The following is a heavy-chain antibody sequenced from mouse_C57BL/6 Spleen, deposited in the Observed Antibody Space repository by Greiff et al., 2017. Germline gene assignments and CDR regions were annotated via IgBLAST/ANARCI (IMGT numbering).Heavy chain of an antibody. Sequence: VQLQQPGAELVKPGASVKLSCKASGYTFTSYWMQWVKQRPGQGLEWIGEIDPSDSYTNYNQKFKGKATLTVDTSSSTAYMQLSSLTSEDAAVYYCARGEYYYGSSYDWYFDVWGTGTTVTVSS. V-gene: IGHV1-50*01. D-gene: IGHD1-1*01. J-gene: IGHJ1*03. CDR2: IDPSDSYT. CDR1: GYTFTSYW. CDR3: ARGEYYYGSSYDWYFDV.